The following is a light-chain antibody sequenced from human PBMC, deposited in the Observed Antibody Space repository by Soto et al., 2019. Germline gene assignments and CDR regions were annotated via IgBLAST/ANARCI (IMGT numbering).Light chain of an antibody. Sequence: EIVMTQSPATLSVSPGERATLSCRASQSLSSNLAWYQQKPGQAPRLLFYGASSRATGIPARFSGSGSGTEFTLTISSLQSEDFAVYYCQQYNNWSLTFGGGTKVEIK. V-gene: IGKV3-15*01. CDR1: QSLSSN. CDR2: GAS. CDR3: QQYNNWSLT. J-gene: IGKJ4*01.